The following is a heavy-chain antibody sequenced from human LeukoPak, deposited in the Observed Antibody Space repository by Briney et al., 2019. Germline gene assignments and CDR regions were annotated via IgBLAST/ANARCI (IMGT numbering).Heavy chain of an antibody. V-gene: IGHV3-23*01. CDR1: GFTFSSYA. J-gene: IGHJ4*02. CDR3: AKWGYIVVVPAAIRDDY. Sequence: QPGGSLRLSCAASGFTFSSYAMSWVRQAPGKGLERVSAISGSGGSTYYADSVKGRFTISRDNSKNTLYLQMNSLRAEDTAVYYCAKWGYIVVVPAAIRDDYWGQGTLVTVSS. CDR2: ISGSGGST. D-gene: IGHD2-2*01.